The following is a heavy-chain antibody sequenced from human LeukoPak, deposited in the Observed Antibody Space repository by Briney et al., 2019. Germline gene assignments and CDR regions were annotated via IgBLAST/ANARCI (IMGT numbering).Heavy chain of an antibody. CDR3: AKSMTLQWRGFFDL. Sequence: PGGSLRLSCAASGFTFSNYAMNWVRQAPGKGLEWVSAISGSGGSTYYADSVKGRFTISRDNSKNTLYLQKNSLRADDTAIYYCAKSMTLQWRGFFDLWGRGTHVTVSS. CDR2: ISGSGGST. V-gene: IGHV3-23*01. CDR1: GFTFSNYA. J-gene: IGHJ2*01. D-gene: IGHD6-19*01.